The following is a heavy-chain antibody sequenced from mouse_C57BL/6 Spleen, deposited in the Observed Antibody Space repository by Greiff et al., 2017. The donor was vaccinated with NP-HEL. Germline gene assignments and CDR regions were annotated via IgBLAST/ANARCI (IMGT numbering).Heavy chain of an antibody. Sequence: VQLQQPGAELVRPGTSVKLSCKASGYTFTSYWMHWVKQRPGQGLEWIGVIDPSDSYTNYNQKFKGKATLTVDTSSSTAYMQLSSLTSEDSAVYYCESGGKPSDGGPYAMDYWGQGTSVTVSS. CDR2: IDPSDSYT. V-gene: IGHV1-59*01. CDR3: ESGGKPSDGGPYAMDY. CDR1: GYTFTSYW. J-gene: IGHJ4*01. D-gene: IGHD1-1*02.